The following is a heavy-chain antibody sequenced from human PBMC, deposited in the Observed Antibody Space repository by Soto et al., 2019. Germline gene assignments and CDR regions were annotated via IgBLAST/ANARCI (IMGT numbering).Heavy chain of an antibody. Sequence: QVQLVQSAAEVKKPGASVKVSCKTSGYSFHIYGITWVRQAPGQGLEWMGWISAYSGNTNYAQNLQGRVTMTTDTSTGTAYLELRSLRSDDTAVYYCARDVYSGSGDAFDIWGQRTMVTVSS. J-gene: IGHJ3*02. V-gene: IGHV1-18*01. CDR3: ARDVYSGSGDAFDI. D-gene: IGHD6-6*01. CDR1: GYSFHIYG. CDR2: ISAYSGNT.